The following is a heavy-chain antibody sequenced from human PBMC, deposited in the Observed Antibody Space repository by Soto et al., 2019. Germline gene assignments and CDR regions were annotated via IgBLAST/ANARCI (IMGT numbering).Heavy chain of an antibody. Sequence: EVQLVESGGDLVQRGGSLRLSCAASGFPFSSYWMHWVRHTTGKGLDWVARISGDGVTTYYADSVTGRFTVSRDNAKNTLSLQISGLTAEDTAVYYCAREYYGLLTGYYTDYWGQGTLVSVSS. V-gene: IGHV3-74*01. CDR2: ISGDGVTT. CDR3: AREYYGLLTGYYTDY. D-gene: IGHD3-9*01. J-gene: IGHJ4*02. CDR1: GFPFSSYW.